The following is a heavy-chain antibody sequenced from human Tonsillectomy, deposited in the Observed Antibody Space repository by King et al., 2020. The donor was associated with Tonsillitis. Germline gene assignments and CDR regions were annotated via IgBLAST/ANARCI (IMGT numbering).Heavy chain of an antibody. CDR3: ATSSSSTIYYYYHSMDV. D-gene: IGHD6-6*01. Sequence: QLQESGPGLVKPSQPLSLTCTVSGGSISSGRYYWRWIRQPAGKGLEWIGHIYPSGSTNYNPSLESRFTMSLDPAKNQFSLKLSSVTAADTALYYCATSSSSTIYYYYHSMDVWGKGTTVTVSS. CDR1: GGSISSGRYY. V-gene: IGHV4-61*02. CDR2: IYPSGST. J-gene: IGHJ6*03.